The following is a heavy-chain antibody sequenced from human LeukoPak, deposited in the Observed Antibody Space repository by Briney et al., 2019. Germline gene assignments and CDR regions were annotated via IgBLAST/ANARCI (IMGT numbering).Heavy chain of an antibody. CDR2: LSSSGGST. CDR1: GFTFSSYA. CDR3: TSNLDYYDSSDPVGY. D-gene: IGHD3-22*01. Sequence: GGSLRLSCAASGFTFSSYAMNWVRQAPGKGLEWVSALSSSGGSTYYADSVKGRFTISRDNSKNTLYLQMNSLRAEDTAVYYCTSNLDYYDSSDPVGYWGQGTLVTVSS. V-gene: IGHV3-23*01. J-gene: IGHJ4*02.